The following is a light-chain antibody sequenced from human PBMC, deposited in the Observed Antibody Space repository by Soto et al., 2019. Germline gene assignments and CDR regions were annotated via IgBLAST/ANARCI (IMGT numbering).Light chain of an antibody. CDR2: DTS. Sequence: EIVVTQSPATLSLSPGDRATLSCRTSQNVNYYLAWYQQKPDQAPRLLIYDTSNRATGIPARFTGSGSGTDFALTISSLEPEDFAVYYCHQRGDWPTFGGGTEVEIK. CDR1: QNVNYY. V-gene: IGKV3-11*01. CDR3: HQRGDWPT. J-gene: IGKJ4*01.